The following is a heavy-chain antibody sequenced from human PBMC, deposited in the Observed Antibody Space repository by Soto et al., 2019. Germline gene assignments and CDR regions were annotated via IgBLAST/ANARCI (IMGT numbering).Heavy chain of an antibody. CDR1: GGSITSAGSF. Sequence: SETLSLTCTVSGGSITSAGSFWSWIRQHPGKGPEWIAFIGYSGATSYNPSLASRVTISVDTSKSQFPLNLRSVNAADTAVYYGARGGASSKWFAPWGQGTLVTVSS. D-gene: IGHD2-15*01. CDR3: ARGGASSKWFAP. CDR2: IGYSGAT. J-gene: IGHJ5*02. V-gene: IGHV4-31*03.